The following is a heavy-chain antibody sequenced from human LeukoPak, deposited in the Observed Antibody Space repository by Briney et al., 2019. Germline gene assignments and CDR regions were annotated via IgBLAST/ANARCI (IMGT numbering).Heavy chain of an antibody. CDR3: ARRANCNDNNWFHL. CDR1: GYSFSNFW. Sequence: GESLKISCKGSGYSFSNFWIGWVRQMPGKGLEWMGIIYPGDSDTRYSPSFQGQVTISVDKSINTAYLHWSSLKASDTAMYYCARRANCNDNNWFHLWGQGTLVTVSS. D-gene: IGHD2-21*01. CDR2: IYPGDSDT. V-gene: IGHV5-51*01. J-gene: IGHJ5*02.